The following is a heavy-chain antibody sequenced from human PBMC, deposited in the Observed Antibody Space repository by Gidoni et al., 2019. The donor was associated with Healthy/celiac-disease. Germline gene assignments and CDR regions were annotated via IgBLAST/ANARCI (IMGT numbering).Heavy chain of an antibody. V-gene: IGHV1-18*01. Sequence: QVQLVQSGAEVKKPGASVKVSCKASGYTFTSYGISWVRQAPGQGLEWMGWISAYNGNTNYAQKLQGRVTMTTDTSTSTAYMELRSLRSDDTAVYYCAREGGSYCSSTSCYPPSWFDYWGQGTLVTVSS. D-gene: IGHD2-2*01. CDR1: GYTFTSYG. CDR2: ISAYNGNT. J-gene: IGHJ4*02. CDR3: AREGGSYCSSTSCYPPSWFDY.